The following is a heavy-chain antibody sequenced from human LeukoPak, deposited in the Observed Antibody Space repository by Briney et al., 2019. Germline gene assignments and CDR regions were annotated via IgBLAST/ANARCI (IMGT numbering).Heavy chain of an antibody. Sequence: PSETPSLTCTVPGGSISSYHWSWIRQPAGKGLEWIGRIYTSGSTNYNPSLKSRVTMSVDTSKNQYSLKLSSVTAADTAVYYCARVSSSWSLYYYYYMDVWGKGTTVTVSS. D-gene: IGHD6-13*01. V-gene: IGHV4-4*07. CDR1: GGSISSYH. CDR3: ARVSSSWSLYYYYYMDV. J-gene: IGHJ6*03. CDR2: IYTSGST.